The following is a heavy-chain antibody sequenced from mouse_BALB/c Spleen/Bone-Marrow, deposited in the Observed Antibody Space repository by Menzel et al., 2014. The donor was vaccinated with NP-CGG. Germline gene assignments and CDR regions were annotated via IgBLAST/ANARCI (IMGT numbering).Heavy chain of an antibody. J-gene: IGHJ4*01. CDR2: ISNGGGST. D-gene: IGHD2-3*01. CDR1: GFTFSDYY. Sequence: EVKVVESGGGLVQPGGSLKLSCATSGFTFSDYYMYWVRQTPEKRLEWVAYISNGGGSTYYPDTVKGRFTISRDNAKNTLYLQMSLLKSEDTAMYYCARRGWYYAMDYWGQGTSVTVSS. V-gene: IGHV5-12*02. CDR3: ARRGWYYAMDY.